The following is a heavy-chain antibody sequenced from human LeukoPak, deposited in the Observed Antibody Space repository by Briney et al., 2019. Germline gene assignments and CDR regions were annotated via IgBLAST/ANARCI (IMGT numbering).Heavy chain of an antibody. D-gene: IGHD6-19*01. CDR2: IYTSGST. CDR1: DGSMKSYH. V-gene: IGHV4-4*07. CDR3: ARDARSGWYFYAY. J-gene: IGHJ4*02. Sequence: SETLSLTCSVSDGSMKSYHWSWIRQPAGKGLEWIGRIYTSGSTDYNPSLMSRVTMSVDTSKNQFSLKLRSMTAADTAVYYCARDARSGWYFYAYWGQGTLVTVSS.